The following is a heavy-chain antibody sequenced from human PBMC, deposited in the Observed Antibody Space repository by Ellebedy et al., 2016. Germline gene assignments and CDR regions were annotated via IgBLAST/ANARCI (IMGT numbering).Heavy chain of an antibody. CDR2: ISSSSSTI. D-gene: IGHD2-8*02. CDR1: GFPFSSYS. J-gene: IGHJ4*02. CDR3: ATTKGEYWPY. Sequence: GESLKISCAASGFPFSSYSMEWVRQAPGKGLEWVSYISSSSSTILYADSVKGRFTISRDNAKNSLYLQMKSLRAEDTAVYYCATTKGEYWPYWGQGTLVTVSS. V-gene: IGHV3-48*01.